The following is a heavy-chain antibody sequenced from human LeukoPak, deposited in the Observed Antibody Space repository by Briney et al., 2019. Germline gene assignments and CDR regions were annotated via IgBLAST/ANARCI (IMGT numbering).Heavy chain of an antibody. CDR3: AKGGYFNFEK. D-gene: IGHD2-2*03. CDR1: GFTFGTHD. CDR2: ISRNGPT. Sequence: GGSLRLSCAASGFTFGTHDMQWVRQAPGKGLEWVSGISRNGPTYYSDSVRGRFTISRENSKDTLYLQMSSLRAEDTAVYYCAKGGYFNFEKWGQGTVVSVSS. V-gene: IGHV3-23*01. J-gene: IGHJ3*02.